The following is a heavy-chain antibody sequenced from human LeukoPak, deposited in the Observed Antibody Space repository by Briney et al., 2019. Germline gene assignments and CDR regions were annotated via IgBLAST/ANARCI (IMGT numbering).Heavy chain of an antibody. Sequence: SETLSLTCTVSGGSIGIYYWNWIRQPAGKGLEWIGRIFTSGIANYNPSLKSRVTMSVDTSKNQFSLNLSSVSAADTAVYYCAREISGTYYNPLGYMDVWGKGTTVTVSS. J-gene: IGHJ6*03. CDR1: GGSIGIYY. CDR3: AREISGTYYNPLGYMDV. V-gene: IGHV4-4*07. CDR2: IFTSGIA. D-gene: IGHD3-10*01.